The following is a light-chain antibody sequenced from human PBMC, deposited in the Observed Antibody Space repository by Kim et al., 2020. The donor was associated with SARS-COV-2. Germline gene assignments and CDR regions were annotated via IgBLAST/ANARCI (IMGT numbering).Light chain of an antibody. Sequence: SYELTQPPSVSVSPGQTASITCAGDKLGDKYACWYQQKPGQSPVLVIYQDSKRPSGIPERFSGSNSGNTATLTISGTQAMDEADYDCQAWDSSTAGYVFGTGTKGTVL. CDR2: QDS. CDR3: QAWDSSTAGYV. V-gene: IGLV3-1*01. CDR1: KLGDKY. J-gene: IGLJ1*01.